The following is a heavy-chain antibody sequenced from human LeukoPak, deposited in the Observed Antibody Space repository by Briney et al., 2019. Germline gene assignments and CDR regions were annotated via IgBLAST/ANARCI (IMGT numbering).Heavy chain of an antibody. J-gene: IGHJ4*02. D-gene: IGHD6-13*01. CDR1: GFTFSSYW. CDR3: ARDQGYSSSLSAFDY. V-gene: IGHV3-74*01. CDR2: INSDGSST. Sequence: GGSLRLSCAASGFTFSSYWVHWVRQAPGKGLVWVSRINSDGSSTSYADSVKGRFTISRDNAKNTLYLQMNSLRAEDTAVYYCARDQGYSSSLSAFDYWGQGTLVTVPS.